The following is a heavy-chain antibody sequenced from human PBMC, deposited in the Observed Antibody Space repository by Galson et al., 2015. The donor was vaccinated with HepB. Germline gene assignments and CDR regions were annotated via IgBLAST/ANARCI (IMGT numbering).Heavy chain of an antibody. Sequence: SETLSLTCTVSGGSISSYYWSWIRQPPGKGLEWIGYIYYSGSTNYNPSLKSRVTISVDTSKNQFSLKLSSVTAADTAVYYCAREAYYYDSSGSIKIWIDYWGQGTLVTVSS. V-gene: IGHV4-59*01. CDR3: AREAYYYDSSGSIKIWIDY. D-gene: IGHD3-22*01. J-gene: IGHJ4*02. CDR2: IYYSGST. CDR1: GGSISSYY.